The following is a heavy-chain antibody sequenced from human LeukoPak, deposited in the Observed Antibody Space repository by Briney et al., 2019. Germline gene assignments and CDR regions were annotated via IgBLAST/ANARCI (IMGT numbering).Heavy chain of an antibody. D-gene: IGHD3-22*01. CDR1: GGSISSGGYY. J-gene: IGHJ4*02. Sequence: PSETLSLTCTVSGGSISSGGYYWSWIRQPPGKGLEWIGYIYHSGSTYYNPSLKSRVTISVDRSKNQFSLKLSSVTAADAAVYYCARGGPDYYDSSGFTFDYWGQGTLVTVSS. V-gene: IGHV4-30-2*01. CDR2: IYHSGST. CDR3: ARGGPDYYDSSGFTFDY.